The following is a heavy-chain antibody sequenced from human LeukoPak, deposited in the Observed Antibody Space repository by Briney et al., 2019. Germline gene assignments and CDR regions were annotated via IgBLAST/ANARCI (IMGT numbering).Heavy chain of an antibody. CDR2: ISYSGNT. CDR1: GDSISGSSYY. V-gene: IGHV4-39*07. CDR3: ARDQSGWFDP. Sequence: SETLSLTCTVSGDSISGSSYYWGWIRQPPGKGLEWIGSISYSGNTYYNPSLKSRVTISVDTSKNQFSLKLSSLTAADTAVYYCARDQSGWFDPWGQGTLVTVSS. D-gene: IGHD3-10*01. J-gene: IGHJ5*02.